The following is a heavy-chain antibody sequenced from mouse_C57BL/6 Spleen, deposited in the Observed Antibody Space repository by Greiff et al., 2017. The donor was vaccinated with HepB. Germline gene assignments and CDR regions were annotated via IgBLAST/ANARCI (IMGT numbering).Heavy chain of an antibody. D-gene: IGHD4-1*02. Sequence: VQLQESGPGLVQPSQSLSITCTVSGFSLTSYGVHWVRQSPGKGLEWLGVIWSGGSTDYNAAFISSLSISKDNSKSQVFFKMNSLQADDTALYYCAREGGNFYFDYWGQGTTLTVSS. CDR1: GFSLTSYG. CDR3: AREGGNFYFDY. J-gene: IGHJ2*01. V-gene: IGHV2-2*01. CDR2: IWSGGST.